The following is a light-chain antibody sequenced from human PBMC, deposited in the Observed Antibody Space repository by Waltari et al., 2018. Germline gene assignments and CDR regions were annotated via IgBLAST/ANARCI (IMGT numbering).Light chain of an antibody. V-gene: IGLV4-69*01. CDR2: VNSNGSH. J-gene: IGLJ3*02. CDR1: SGHSTIV. CDR3: QTGGHGTWV. Sequence: QLVRTQSPSAAASLGAAVKLTCTLSSGHSTIVIARLPNRPETGPRYLRKVNSNGSHNKGDEIPDRFSGSSSGAGRYLTISSLQSEDEADYYCQTGGHGTWVFGGGTKLTVL.